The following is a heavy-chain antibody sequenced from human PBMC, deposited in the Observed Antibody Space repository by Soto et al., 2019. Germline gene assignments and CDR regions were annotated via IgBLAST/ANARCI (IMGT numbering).Heavy chain of an antibody. Sequence: QVQLVQSGAEVKKPGSSVKVSCKASGGTFSSYAIRWARQAPGQGLEWMGGIIPIFGTADYAQKLQGRVTITADESTSTAYMELSSLRSEDTAVYYCATTEMGNDYYGMDVWGQGTKVTVSS. V-gene: IGHV1-69*12. D-gene: IGHD1-1*01. CDR3: ATTEMGNDYYGMDV. CDR2: IIPIFGTA. CDR1: GGTFSSYA. J-gene: IGHJ6*02.